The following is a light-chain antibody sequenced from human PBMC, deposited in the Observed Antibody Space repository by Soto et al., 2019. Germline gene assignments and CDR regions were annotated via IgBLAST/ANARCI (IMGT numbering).Light chain of an antibody. Sequence: DIPMTQSPSTLSASVGDRVIITCRASQSVSGWLAWYQQKPGKAPKLLIYDASSLQSGVPSRFGGSGSGTEFTLTVSCLQPDDFATYYCQQYNSYSPTFGQGTKVEI. CDR2: DAS. CDR3: QQYNSYSPT. V-gene: IGKV1-5*01. CDR1: QSVSGW. J-gene: IGKJ1*01.